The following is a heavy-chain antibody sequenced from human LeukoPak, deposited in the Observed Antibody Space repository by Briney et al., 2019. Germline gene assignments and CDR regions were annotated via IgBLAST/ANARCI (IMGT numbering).Heavy chain of an antibody. CDR3: ARGPYRRNQKYYYYYMDV. J-gene: IGHJ6*03. CDR1: GGSFSSYY. D-gene: IGHD1-26*01. V-gene: IGHV4-59*01. CDR2: IYYSGST. Sequence: SSETLSLTCAVYGGSFSSYYWSWIRQPPGKGLEWIGYIYYSGSTNYNPSLKSRVTISVDTSKNQFSLKLSSVTAADTAVYYCARGPYRRNQKYYYYYMDVWGKGTTVTVSS.